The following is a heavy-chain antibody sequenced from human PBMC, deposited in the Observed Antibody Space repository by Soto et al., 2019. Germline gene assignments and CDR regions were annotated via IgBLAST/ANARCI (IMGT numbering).Heavy chain of an antibody. CDR3: ARGGSGYSSSWYGALGAYFDY. V-gene: IGHV1-18*01. CDR2: LSAYNGNT. D-gene: IGHD6-13*01. CDR1: GYTFTSYG. Sequence: QVQLVQSGAEVKKPGASVKVSCRAPGYTFTSYGITWVRQAPGQGLEWMGWLSAYNGNTNYAQKLQGRVTMTTDTCTSTAYMELRSLRSDDTAVYYCARGGSGYSSSWYGALGAYFDYRGQGTLVTVSS. J-gene: IGHJ4*02.